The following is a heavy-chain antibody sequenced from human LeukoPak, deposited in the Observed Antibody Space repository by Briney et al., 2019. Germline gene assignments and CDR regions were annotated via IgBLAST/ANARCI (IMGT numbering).Heavy chain of an antibody. CDR3: AATVYGDYGYFQH. J-gene: IGHJ1*01. CDR2: IYPGDSGT. V-gene: IGHV5-51*01. D-gene: IGHD4-17*01. CDR1: GYSFISYW. Sequence: GESLQISCQGSGYSFISYWIGWVRQRPGKGLEWMGIIYPGDSGTRYGPSFQGQVTISVDKSISTAYLQWSSLKASDTAMYYCAATVYGDYGYFQHWGQGTLVTVSS.